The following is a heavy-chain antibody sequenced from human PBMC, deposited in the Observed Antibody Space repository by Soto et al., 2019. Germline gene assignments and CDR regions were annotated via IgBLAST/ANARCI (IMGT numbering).Heavy chain of an antibody. CDR3: AREPVAGIWFDP. J-gene: IGHJ5*02. CDR1: GDMFDTYT. Sequence: ASVKVSCKASGDMFDTYTITWMRQAPGQGLEWMGWINSYNGNTNYAQKLQGRVTMTTDTSTSTAYMELRSLRSDDTAVYYCAREPVAGIWFDPWGQGTLVTVSS. CDR2: INSYNGNT. D-gene: IGHD6-19*01. V-gene: IGHV1-18*04.